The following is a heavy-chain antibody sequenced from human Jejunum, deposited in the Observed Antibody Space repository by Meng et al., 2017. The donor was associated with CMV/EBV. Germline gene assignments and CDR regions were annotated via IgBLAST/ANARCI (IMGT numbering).Heavy chain of an antibody. CDR2: FYSSDTY. Sequence: QVQLQESGPGLVKPSETLSLTCTVSGGSINNYYWSWIRQSAEKGLEWIGRFYSSDTYNYHPSLNSRVTMSLDTSKNQFSLNLRSVTAADTAIYYCARGPGASTREGFDYWGLGTLVTVSS. V-gene: IGHV4-4*07. CDR1: GGSINNYY. CDR3: ARGPGASTREGFDY. D-gene: IGHD1-26*01. J-gene: IGHJ4*02.